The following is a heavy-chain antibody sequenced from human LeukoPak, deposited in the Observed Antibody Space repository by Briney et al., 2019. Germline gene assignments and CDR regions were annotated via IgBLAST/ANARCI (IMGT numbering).Heavy chain of an antibody. D-gene: IGHD6-6*01. Sequence: PGGSLRLSCAASGFTFSNYWMHWVRQAPGKGLVWVSRINGDGSITAYADSVKGRFTISRDNAKNTLFLQISSPGADDSAVYYCARSQYSTSSGGIDYWGQGTLVTVSS. J-gene: IGHJ4*02. CDR1: GFTFSNYW. V-gene: IGHV3-74*01. CDR2: INGDGSIT. CDR3: ARSQYSTSSGGIDY.